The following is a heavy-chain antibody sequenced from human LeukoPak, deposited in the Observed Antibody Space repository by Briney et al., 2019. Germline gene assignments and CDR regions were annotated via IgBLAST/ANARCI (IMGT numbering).Heavy chain of an antibody. CDR2: IKGDGSDK. CDR1: GFTFSSSW. J-gene: IGHJ6*04. D-gene: IGHD1-7*01. V-gene: IGHV3-7*01. Sequence: GGSLRLSCAASGFTFSSSWMTWVRQAPGKGLEWLANIKGDGSDKNYVDSVKGRFTISRDNAKNSLFLQMNSLRAEDTAVYYCARVPGWLRNWNCHLDVWGKGTTVTVSS. CDR3: ARVPGWLRNWNCHLDV.